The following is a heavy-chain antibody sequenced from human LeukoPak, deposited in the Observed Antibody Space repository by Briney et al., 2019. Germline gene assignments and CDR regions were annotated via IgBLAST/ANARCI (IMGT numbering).Heavy chain of an antibody. Sequence: SVKVSCKASGGTFSSYAISWVRQAPGQGLEWMGGIIPIFGTANYAQKFQGRVTITTDESTGTAYMELSSLRSEDTAVYYCARVGYREYYFDYWGQGALVTVSS. V-gene: IGHV1-69*05. CDR3: ARVGYREYYFDY. CDR2: IIPIFGTA. D-gene: IGHD3-16*02. CDR1: GGTFSSYA. J-gene: IGHJ4*02.